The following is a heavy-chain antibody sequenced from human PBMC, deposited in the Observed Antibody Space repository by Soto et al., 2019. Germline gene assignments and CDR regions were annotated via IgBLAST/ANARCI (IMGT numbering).Heavy chain of an antibody. V-gene: IGHV4-31*03. CDR2: IYSRGNT. CDR1: GGSIKSGDYY. Sequence: QVQLQESGPGLVKPSKTLSLTCTVSGGSIKSGDYYWSWVRQHPGKGLEWIGYIYSRGNTYYNPSLQSRVTISIATSKNQFSLNLSSVTAADTAIYYCARDPGHYDSDWGRTQYFDYWGQGTVVTVSS. J-gene: IGHJ4*02. CDR3: ARDPGHYDSDWGRTQYFDY. D-gene: IGHD3-16*01.